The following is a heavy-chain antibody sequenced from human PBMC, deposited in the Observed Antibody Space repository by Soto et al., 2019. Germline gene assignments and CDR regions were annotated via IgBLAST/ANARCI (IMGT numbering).Heavy chain of an antibody. Sequence: SVKVSCQPSRGTFSSYGISWVRQPPGHGLEWVGGIIPIFGRANYEQKCQGRVTITADESTSTAYIELSSLRSEDTAVYYWARGIPELPPLVPAAILGYYYYCMHVWGQGTTVTVSS. V-gene: IGHV1-69*13. J-gene: IGHJ6*02. D-gene: IGHD2-2*02. CDR3: ARGIPELPPLVPAAILGYYYYCMHV. CDR2: IIPIFGRA. CDR1: RGTFSSYG.